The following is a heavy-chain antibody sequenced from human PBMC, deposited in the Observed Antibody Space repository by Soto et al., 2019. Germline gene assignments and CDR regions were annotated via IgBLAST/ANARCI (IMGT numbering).Heavy chain of an antibody. CDR1: GFTFSSYW. V-gene: IGHV3-74*01. CDR3: TRDIGGKGAY. Sequence: EVQLVESGGGLVQPGGSLRLSCATSGFTFSSYWMHWVHQVPGKGLLWVSRIDEYGNTINYADSVRGRFTISRDNARNTLYLELNSLRADDTALYYCTRDIGGKGAYWGPGTLVTVSS. CDR2: IDEYGNTI. D-gene: IGHD3-10*01. J-gene: IGHJ4*02.